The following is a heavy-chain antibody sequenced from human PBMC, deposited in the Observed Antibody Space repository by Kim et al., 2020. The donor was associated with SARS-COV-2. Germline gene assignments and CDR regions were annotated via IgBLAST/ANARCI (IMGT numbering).Heavy chain of an antibody. Sequence: GGTLRLSCAASGFTFSSYAMHWVRQAPGKGLEWVAVISYDGSNKYYADSVKGRFTISRDNSKNTLYLQMNSLRAEDTAVYYCARDTALLWFGELLETSNYGMDVWGQGTTVTVSS. V-gene: IGHV3-30-3*01. CDR3: ARDTALLWFGELLETSNYGMDV. D-gene: IGHD3-10*01. CDR2: ISYDGSNK. J-gene: IGHJ6*02. CDR1: GFTFSSYA.